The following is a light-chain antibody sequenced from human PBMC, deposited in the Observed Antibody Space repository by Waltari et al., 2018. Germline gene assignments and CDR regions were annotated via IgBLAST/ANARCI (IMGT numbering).Light chain of an antibody. CDR2: DTF. CDR3: QQRRDWPRVT. V-gene: IGKV3-11*01. J-gene: IGKJ4*01. CDR1: QNVDYY. Sequence: EVVLTQSPATLSLSPGDRATLSCRASQNVDYYLAWYQQKPSQAPRPLIYDTFNRATGVPPRFSGDRSGTDFTLTISSLDPEDSAIYFCQQRRDWPRVTFGGGTKVQI.